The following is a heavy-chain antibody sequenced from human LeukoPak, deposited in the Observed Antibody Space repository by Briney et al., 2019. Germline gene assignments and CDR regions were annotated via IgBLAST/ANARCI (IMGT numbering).Heavy chain of an antibody. V-gene: IGHV1-2*06. CDR1: GYTFTGYY. Sequence: ASVKVSCKASGYTFTGYYMHWVRQAPGQGLEWMGRINPNSGGTNYAQKFQGRVTMTRDTSISTAYMELSRLRSDDTAVYYCARPADITMIVVASRGVDYWGQGTLVTVS. D-gene: IGHD3-22*01. CDR2: INPNSGGT. J-gene: IGHJ4*02. CDR3: ARPADITMIVVASRGVDY.